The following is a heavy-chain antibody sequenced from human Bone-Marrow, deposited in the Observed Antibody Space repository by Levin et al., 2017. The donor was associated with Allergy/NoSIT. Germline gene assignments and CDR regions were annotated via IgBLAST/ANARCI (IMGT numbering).Heavy chain of an antibody. CDR1: GFTFSSYG. Sequence: SCAASGFTFSSYGMHWVRQAPGKGLEWVAVIWYDGSNKYYADSVKGRFTISRDNSKNTLYLQMNSLRAEDTAVYYCARDPKWFGELVYYFDYWGQGTLVTVSS. CDR2: IWYDGSNK. CDR3: ARDPKWFGELVYYFDY. V-gene: IGHV3-33*01. J-gene: IGHJ4*02. D-gene: IGHD3-10*01.